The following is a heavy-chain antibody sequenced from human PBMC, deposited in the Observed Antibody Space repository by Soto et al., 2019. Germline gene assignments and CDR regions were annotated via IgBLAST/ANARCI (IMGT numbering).Heavy chain of an antibody. CDR3: AIQYYDILTGYYNDYYYYGMDV. Sequence: ASVKVSCKASGYTFTSYDINWVRQATGQGLEWMGWMNPNSGNTGYAQKFQGRVTMTRNTSISTAYMELSSLRSEDTAVYYCAIQYYDILTGYYNDYYYYGMDVWGQGTTVTVSS. J-gene: IGHJ6*02. D-gene: IGHD3-9*01. CDR2: MNPNSGNT. CDR1: GYTFTSYD. V-gene: IGHV1-8*01.